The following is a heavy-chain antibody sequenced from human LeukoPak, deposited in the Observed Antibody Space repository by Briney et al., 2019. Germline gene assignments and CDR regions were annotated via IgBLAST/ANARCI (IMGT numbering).Heavy chain of an antibody. Sequence: GGSLRLSCATSGFTFSSYAMSWVRQAPGKGLEWVSAISGSGGSTYYADSVKGQFTISRDNSKNTLYLQMNSLRAEDTAVYYCVRGLAAAAHYYYGMDVWGQGTTVTVSS. CDR1: GFTFSSYA. V-gene: IGHV3-23*01. J-gene: IGHJ6*02. CDR3: VRGLAAAAHYYYGMDV. CDR2: ISGSGGST. D-gene: IGHD6-13*01.